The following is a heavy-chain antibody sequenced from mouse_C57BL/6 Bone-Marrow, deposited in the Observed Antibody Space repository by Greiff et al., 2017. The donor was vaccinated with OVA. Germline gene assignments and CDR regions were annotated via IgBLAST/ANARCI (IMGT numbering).Heavy chain of an antibody. CDR3: ARSGWDGFAY. J-gene: IGHJ3*01. V-gene: IGHV1-50*01. CDR2: IDPSDSYP. CDR1: GYTFTSYW. Sequence: QVQLQQPGAELVKPGASVKLSCKASGYTFTSYWMPWVKQRPGQGLEWIGEIDPSDSYPNYNQKFKGKATLTVDTSSSTAYMQLSSLASEDSAVYYCARSGWDGFAYWGQGTLVTVSA. D-gene: IGHD4-1*01.